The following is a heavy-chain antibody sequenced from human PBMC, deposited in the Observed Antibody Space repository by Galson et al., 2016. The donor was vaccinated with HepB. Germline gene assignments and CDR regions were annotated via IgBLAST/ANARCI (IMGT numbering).Heavy chain of an antibody. V-gene: IGHV3-30*04. Sequence: SLRLSCAASGISFSQSAMHWVRQAPGNGREWVAVMSYDGSHTYYADSVKGRFSISRDNSKNTLFLQLNSLRGADTAVYYCARDLSPIRCGRGSFFYYLDYWVQGTLVTVSS. J-gene: IGHJ4*02. CDR2: MSYDGSHT. CDR1: GISFSQSA. D-gene: IGHD2-21*01. CDR3: ARDLSPIRCGRGSFFYYLDY.